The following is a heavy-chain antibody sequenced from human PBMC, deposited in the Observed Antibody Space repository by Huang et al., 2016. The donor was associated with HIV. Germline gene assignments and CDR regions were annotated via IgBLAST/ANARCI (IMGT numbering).Heavy chain of an antibody. Sequence: EVLLMESGGGLVQPGGSLRLSCAASGFTFSTYNMNWVRQAPGKGLEWVSYSTSSSGSIYYADSVKGRFTISRDNAKNSLYLQMNSLRAEDTAVYYCARFGSYYYGSGSYLDAFDIWGQGSMVTVSS. D-gene: IGHD3-10*01. J-gene: IGHJ3*02. V-gene: IGHV3-48*01. CDR2: STSSSGSI. CDR1: GFTFSTYN. CDR3: ARFGSYYYGSGSYLDAFDI.